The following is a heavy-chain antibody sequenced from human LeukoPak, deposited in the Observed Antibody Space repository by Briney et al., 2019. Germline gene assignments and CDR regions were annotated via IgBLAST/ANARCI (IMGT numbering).Heavy chain of an antibody. Sequence: GGSLRLSCAASGFTFSSYAMSWVRQAPGKGLEWVSAISGSGGSTYYADSVKGRFTISRDNSKNTLYLQMNSLRAEDTAVYYCAKRGFLEWLTTYYFDYWGQGTLVTVSS. CDR1: GFTFSSYA. D-gene: IGHD3-3*01. V-gene: IGHV3-23*01. J-gene: IGHJ4*02. CDR2: ISGSGGST. CDR3: AKRGFLEWLTTYYFDY.